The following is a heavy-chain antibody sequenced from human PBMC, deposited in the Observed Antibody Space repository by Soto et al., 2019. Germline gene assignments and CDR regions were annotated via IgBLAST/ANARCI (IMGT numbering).Heavy chain of an antibody. CDR2: INPSGGST. D-gene: IGHD6-13*01. CDR3: ARSRDEAADINFDY. Sequence: GASVKVSCKXSGYTFNSYYIHWVRQAPGQGLEWMGIINPSGGSTRYAQKFQGRVPMTRDTSTSTVYMELSSLRSEDTAVYYCARSRDEAADINFDYWGQGTLVTVSS. CDR1: GYTFNSYY. V-gene: IGHV1-46*02. J-gene: IGHJ4*02.